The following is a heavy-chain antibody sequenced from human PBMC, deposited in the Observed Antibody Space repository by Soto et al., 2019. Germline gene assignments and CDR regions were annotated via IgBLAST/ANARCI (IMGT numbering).Heavy chain of an antibody. J-gene: IGHJ3*02. Sequence: GESLKISCKGSGYSFTSYWIGWVRQMPGKGLEWMGIIYPGDSDTRYSPSFQGQVTISADKSISTAYLQWSSLKASDTAMYYCVILPDCSGGSCYPSDAFDIWGQGTMVTVSS. CDR1: GYSFTSYW. V-gene: IGHV5-51*01. CDR3: VILPDCSGGSCYPSDAFDI. CDR2: IYPGDSDT. D-gene: IGHD2-15*01.